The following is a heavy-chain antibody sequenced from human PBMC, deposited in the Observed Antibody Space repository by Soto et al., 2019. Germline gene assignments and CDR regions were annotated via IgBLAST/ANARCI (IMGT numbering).Heavy chain of an antibody. V-gene: IGHV3-74*01. CDR3: ARVASSSWYDAFDI. CDR1: GFTFSSYW. Sequence: GGSLRLSCAASGFTFSSYWMHWVRQAPGKGLVWVSRINSDGSSTSYADSVKGRFTISRDNAKNTLYLQMNSLRVEDTAVYYCARVASSSWYDAFDIWGQGTMVTVSS. CDR2: INSDGSST. D-gene: IGHD6-13*01. J-gene: IGHJ3*02.